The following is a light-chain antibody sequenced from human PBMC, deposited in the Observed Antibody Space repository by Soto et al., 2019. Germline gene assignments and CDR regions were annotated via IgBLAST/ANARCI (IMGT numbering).Light chain of an antibody. Sequence: EIVMTQSPATLSVSPGERASLSCRASQSVSSNLAWYRQKPGQTPRLLIYATSTRATGIPARFSGSGSGTEFTLTISSLQSEDFAVYYCQQYHNWPPITFGQGTRLEIK. CDR1: QSVSSN. V-gene: IGKV3D-15*01. J-gene: IGKJ5*01. CDR2: ATS. CDR3: QQYHNWPPIT.